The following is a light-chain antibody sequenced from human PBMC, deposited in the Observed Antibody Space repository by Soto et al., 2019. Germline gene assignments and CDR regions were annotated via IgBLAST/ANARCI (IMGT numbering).Light chain of an antibody. Sequence: DIQMTQSPSSLSASVGDRVTITCRASQSIRKYLNWYQQKPGKAPKLLIYDTSSLQSGVPSRFSGSGSGTDFTLTIGSLQLEDFATYYCQPSYSTPTFGGGNKLEIK. CDR2: DTS. J-gene: IGKJ4*01. CDR3: QPSYSTPT. CDR1: QSIRKY. V-gene: IGKV1-39*01.